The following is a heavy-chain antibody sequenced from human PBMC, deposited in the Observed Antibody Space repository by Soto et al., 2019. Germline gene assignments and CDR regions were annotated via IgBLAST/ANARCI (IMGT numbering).Heavy chain of an antibody. Sequence: PGGSLRLSCAASGVSFSSYSMNWGRQAPGKGLEWVSYITSSSSTIYYADSVKGRFTISRDNANNSLYLQMNSLRAEDTAVYYCASSSPLFGPYWFFDLWGRGTLVTVSS. CDR2: ITSSSSTI. D-gene: IGHD3-10*02. CDR3: ASSSPLFGPYWFFDL. CDR1: GVSFSSYS. J-gene: IGHJ2*01. V-gene: IGHV3-48*01.